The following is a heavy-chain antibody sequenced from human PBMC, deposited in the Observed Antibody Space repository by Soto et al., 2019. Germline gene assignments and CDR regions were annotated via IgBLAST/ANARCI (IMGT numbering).Heavy chain of an antibody. D-gene: IGHD3-10*01. CDR1: GGTFNNYA. CDR3: ASFDGTLVRGGRSSPYEMDV. Sequence: QVLLVQSGPEVKKPGSSVKVSCKASGGTFNNYAINWVRQAPGKVLEWMGGIIPTFGTGNHAQKFQGRVTITADEDTTTAYMELNSLRSEDTAIYYCASFDGTLVRGGRSSPYEMDVWGQGSTVIVSS. J-gene: IGHJ6*02. V-gene: IGHV1-69*01. CDR2: IIPTFGTG.